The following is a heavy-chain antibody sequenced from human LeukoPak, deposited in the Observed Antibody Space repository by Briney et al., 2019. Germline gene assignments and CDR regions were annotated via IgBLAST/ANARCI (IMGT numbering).Heavy chain of an antibody. CDR2: ISSSSRYI. D-gene: IGHD6-19*01. V-gene: IGHV3-21*01. J-gene: IGHJ4*02. CDR1: GFTFSSYF. CDR3: ARDRDSSGWSGFDY. Sequence: GGSLRLSCAASGFTFSSYFMNWVRQAPGKGLECVPSISSSSRYIYYADSVKGRFTISRDNAKNSLYLQMNSLRAEDTAVYYCARDRDSSGWSGFDYWGQGTLVTVSS.